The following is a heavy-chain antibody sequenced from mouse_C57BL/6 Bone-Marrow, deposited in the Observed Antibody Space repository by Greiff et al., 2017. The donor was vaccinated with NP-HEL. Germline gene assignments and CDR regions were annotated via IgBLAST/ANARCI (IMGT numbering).Heavy chain of an antibody. Sequence: QVQLKESGAELARPGASVKLSCKASGYTFTSYGISWVKQRTGQGLEWIGEIYPRSGNTYYNEKFKGKATLTADKSSSTAYMELRSLTSEDSAVYFCARRNYGRDAMDYWGQGTSVTVSS. CDR2: IYPRSGNT. CDR1: GYTFTSYG. CDR3: ARRNYGRDAMDY. J-gene: IGHJ4*01. V-gene: IGHV1-81*01. D-gene: IGHD1-1*01.